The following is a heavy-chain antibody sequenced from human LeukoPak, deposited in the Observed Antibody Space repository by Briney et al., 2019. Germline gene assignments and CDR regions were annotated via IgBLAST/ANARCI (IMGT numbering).Heavy chain of an antibody. Sequence: GGSLRLSCAASGFTFSSYAMSWVRQAPGKGLEWVSGISGSGGSTCYADSVKGRFTISRDNSKNTLYLQMNSLRAEDTAVYHCAKVVVAAAGPRYYYGMDVWGQGTTVTVSS. D-gene: IGHD6-13*01. V-gene: IGHV3-23*01. J-gene: IGHJ6*02. CDR1: GFTFSSYA. CDR2: ISGSGGST. CDR3: AKVVVAAAGPRYYYGMDV.